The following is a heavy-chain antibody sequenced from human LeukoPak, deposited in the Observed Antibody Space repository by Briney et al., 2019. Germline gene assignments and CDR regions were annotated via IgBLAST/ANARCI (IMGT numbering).Heavy chain of an antibody. Sequence: PGGSLRLSCATSGFTFSSYSMNWVRQAPGKGLEWVSSISSSSSYIYYADSVKGRFTISRDNAKNSLYLQMNSLRAEDTAVYYCASNYYDSSTFDYWGQGTLVTVSS. CDR3: ASNYYDSSTFDY. D-gene: IGHD3-22*01. J-gene: IGHJ4*02. CDR1: GFTFSSYS. CDR2: ISSSSSYI. V-gene: IGHV3-21*01.